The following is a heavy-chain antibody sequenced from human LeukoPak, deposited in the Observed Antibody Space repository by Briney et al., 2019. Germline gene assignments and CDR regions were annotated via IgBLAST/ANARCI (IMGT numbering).Heavy chain of an antibody. CDR2: IYHSGST. D-gene: IGHD1-26*01. CDR3: ARSGWELLGTGSEKGIFDY. Sequence: PSETLSLTCTLSGASLSSGGYYWSWIRQPPGKGLGWIGYIYHSGSTYYNPYLKSRVTISVDRSKNQFSLKLSSVTAADTAVYYCARSGWELLGTGSEKGIFDYWGQGTLVTVSS. CDR1: GASLSSGGYY. J-gene: IGHJ4*02. V-gene: IGHV4-30-2*01.